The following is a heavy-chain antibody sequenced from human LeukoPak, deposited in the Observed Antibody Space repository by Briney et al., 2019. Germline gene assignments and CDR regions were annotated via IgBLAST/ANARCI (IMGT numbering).Heavy chain of an antibody. CDR2: ISGSGGST. Sequence: GGSLRLSCAASGFTFSSYAMSWVRQAPGKGLEWVSAISGSGGSTYYADSVKGRFTISRDNSKNTLYLQMNSLRAEDTAVYYCARSGITMIVVVITTHDYWGQGTLVTVSS. D-gene: IGHD3-22*01. CDR1: GFTFSSYA. J-gene: IGHJ4*02. CDR3: ARSGITMIVVVITTHDY. V-gene: IGHV3-23*01.